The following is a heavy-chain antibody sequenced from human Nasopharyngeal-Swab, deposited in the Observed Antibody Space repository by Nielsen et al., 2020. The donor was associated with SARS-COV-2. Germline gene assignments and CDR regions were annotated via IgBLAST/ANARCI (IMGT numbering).Heavy chain of an antibody. Sequence: WIRQPPGEGLEWIGEINHSGSTNYNPSLKSRVTISVDTSKNQFSLKLSSVTAADTAVYYCARGGITMARGVIARAQPPYYYYMDVWGKGTTVTVSS. CDR3: ARGGITMARGVIARAQPPYYYYMDV. J-gene: IGHJ6*03. V-gene: IGHV4-34*01. CDR2: INHSGST. D-gene: IGHD3-10*01.